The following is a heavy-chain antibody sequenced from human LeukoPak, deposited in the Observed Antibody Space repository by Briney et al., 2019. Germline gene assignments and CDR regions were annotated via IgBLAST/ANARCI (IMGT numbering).Heavy chain of an antibody. J-gene: IGHJ5*02. D-gene: IGHD7-27*01. V-gene: IGHV1-46*01. Sequence: ASVKVSCKASGYTVTSYYMHWVRQAPGQGLEWMGILNPSGGSSSYAQKFQGRATLTRATSTSTVYMELSSLRSEDTAVYYCARDLGLAHPFDPWGQGTLVTVSS. CDR3: ARDLGLAHPFDP. CDR1: GYTVTSYY. CDR2: LNPSGGSS.